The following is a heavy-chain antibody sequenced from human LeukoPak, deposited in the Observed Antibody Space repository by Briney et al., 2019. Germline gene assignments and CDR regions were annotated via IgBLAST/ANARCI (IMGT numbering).Heavy chain of an antibody. V-gene: IGHV3-7*01. J-gene: IGHJ4*02. CDR2: IKQDGSEK. Sequence: PGGSLRLSYAASGFTFSSYWMSWVRQGPGKGREWVASIKQDGSEKYYVDSVKGRFTISRDNSKNSLYLQMSSLRAEDTAVYICARGSANRYHLYIDFWGQGTLVTVSS. CDR3: ARGSANRYHLYIDF. CDR1: GFTFSSYW. D-gene: IGHD3-16*02.